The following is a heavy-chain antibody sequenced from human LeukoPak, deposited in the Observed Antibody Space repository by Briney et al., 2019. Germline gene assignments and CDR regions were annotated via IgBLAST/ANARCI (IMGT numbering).Heavy chain of an antibody. Sequence: GGSLRLSCAASGFTFSNYAMSWVRQAPGKGLEWVSGINVSGGSTFYADSVRGRFTISRDNSKNTLYLQMNSLRAEDTAVYYCARDRVTMVRGVMDVWGQGTTVTVSS. CDR3: ARDRVTMVRGVMDV. D-gene: IGHD3-10*01. CDR1: GFTFSNYA. J-gene: IGHJ6*02. V-gene: IGHV3-23*01. CDR2: INVSGGST.